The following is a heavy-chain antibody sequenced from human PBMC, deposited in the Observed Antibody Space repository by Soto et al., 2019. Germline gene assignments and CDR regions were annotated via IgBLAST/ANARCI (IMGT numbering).Heavy chain of an antibody. Sequence: EVQLLESGGDLVQPGGSLRLSCAASGFTFSNYAMSWVRQVPGKGLEWVSAISGGGGNTYYADSVKGRFTISRDNSKNTLYLQVHSLRAEDTATYHCAIDRGAFDYYYYMDAWGKGTTVTVSS. V-gene: IGHV3-23*01. CDR2: ISGGGGNT. J-gene: IGHJ6*03. CDR3: AIDRGAFDYYYYMDA. D-gene: IGHD3-10*01. CDR1: GFTFSNYA.